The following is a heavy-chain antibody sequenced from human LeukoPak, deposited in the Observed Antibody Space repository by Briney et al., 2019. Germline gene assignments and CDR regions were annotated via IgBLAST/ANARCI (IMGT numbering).Heavy chain of an antibody. Sequence: SGATLVKYTQTHTVTCTFSGFSLSTSGVGVGWIRQSPGKHLESLSAIYRDDDKRYSPSLKTRPTITKVTSKIRVVSTMTKMISVDTGTYFCVHTLLSGWAIRFFDYWGQGTLVTVSS. CDR3: VHTLLSGWAIRFFDY. V-gene: IGHV2-5*02. D-gene: IGHD6-19*01. CDR1: GFSLSTSGVG. CDR2: IYRDDDK. J-gene: IGHJ4*02.